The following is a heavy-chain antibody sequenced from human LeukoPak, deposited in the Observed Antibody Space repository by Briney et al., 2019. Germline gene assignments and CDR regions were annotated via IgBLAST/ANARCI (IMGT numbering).Heavy chain of an antibody. CDR1: GGSISSYY. J-gene: IGHJ6*03. V-gene: IGHV4-59*08. CDR3: ARHYRPGYCSGGSCYYYYYYMDV. CDR2: IFYSGRT. Sequence: SETLSLTCTVSGGSISSYYWNWIRQPPGKGLEWIGYIFYSGRTNYNPSLKSRVTISVDTSKNQFSLKLSSVTAADTAVYYCARHYRPGYCSGGSCYYYYYYMDVWGKGTTVTISS. D-gene: IGHD2-15*01.